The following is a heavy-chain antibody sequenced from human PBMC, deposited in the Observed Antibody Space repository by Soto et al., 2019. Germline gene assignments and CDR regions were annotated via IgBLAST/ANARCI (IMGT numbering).Heavy chain of an antibody. CDR1: GFTFSRYW. D-gene: IGHD3-22*01. CDR3: VRDRGNGYYGQEAWAMDV. CDR2: INQEESDN. J-gene: IGHJ6*02. Sequence: EVQLVESGGGLVQPGGSLRLSCGASGFTFSRYWMTWVRRAPGKGLEWVGGINQEESDNFYADSVRGRFAISRDNARNSLYPQMNSLRAEDTAVYFCVRDRGNGYYGQEAWAMDVWGQGTTVIVSS. V-gene: IGHV3-7*04.